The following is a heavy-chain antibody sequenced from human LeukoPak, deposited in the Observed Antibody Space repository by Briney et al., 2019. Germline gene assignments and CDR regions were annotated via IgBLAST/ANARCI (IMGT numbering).Heavy chain of an antibody. CDR2: IYTSGST. CDR1: GGSISSYY. CDR3: ARGVGYCSSTSCYDGWFDP. V-gene: IGHV4-4*07. Sequence: PSETLSLTCTVSGGSISSYYWSWIRQPAGKGLEWIGRIYTSGSTNYNPSLKSRVTISVDKSKNQFSLELSSVTAADTAVYYCARGVGYCSSTSCYDGWFDPWGQGTLVTVSS. J-gene: IGHJ5*02. D-gene: IGHD2-2*03.